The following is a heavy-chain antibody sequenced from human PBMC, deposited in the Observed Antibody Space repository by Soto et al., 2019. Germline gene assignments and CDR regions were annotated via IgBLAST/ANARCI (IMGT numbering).Heavy chain of an antibody. V-gene: IGHV3-9*01. Sequence: EVRLVESGGGLVQPGRSLRLSCAASGFTFDDYAMHWVRQAPGKGLEWVSGISWNSGSIGYADSVKGRFTISRDNAKNSLYLQMNSLRAEDTALYYCAKDMATVVTPARDYWGQGTLVTVSS. CDR1: GFTFDDYA. CDR3: AKDMATVVTPARDY. J-gene: IGHJ4*02. CDR2: ISWNSGSI. D-gene: IGHD4-17*01.